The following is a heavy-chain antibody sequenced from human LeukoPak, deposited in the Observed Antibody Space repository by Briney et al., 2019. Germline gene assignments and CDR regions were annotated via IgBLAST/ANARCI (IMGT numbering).Heavy chain of an antibody. D-gene: IGHD3-22*01. CDR3: ATYYLDTSARD. J-gene: IGHJ4*02. CDR2: INPNSGGT. Sequence: GASVKVSCKASGYTFTGYYMFWVRQAAGQGLEWMGWINPNSGGTNYAQKFQGRVTMTGDTSISTGYMELSRLRSDDTAVYYCATYYLDTSARDWGQGTLVTVSS. CDR1: GYTFTGYY. V-gene: IGHV1-2*02.